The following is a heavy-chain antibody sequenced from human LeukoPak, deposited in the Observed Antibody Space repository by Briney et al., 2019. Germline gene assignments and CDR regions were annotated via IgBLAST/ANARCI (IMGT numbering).Heavy chain of an antibody. CDR1: GFTFNSYG. J-gene: IGHJ4*02. CDR2: ISYDGSNK. D-gene: IGHD2-15*01. Sequence: GTSLRLSCAASGFTFNSYGMHWVRQAPGKGLEWVALISYDGSNKNYADSVKGRFTISRDSLKNTVYLQMDSLRPEDTAVYYCAKDPRGSWGSYPDYWGQGTLVTVSS. V-gene: IGHV3-30*18. CDR3: AKDPRGSWGSYPDY.